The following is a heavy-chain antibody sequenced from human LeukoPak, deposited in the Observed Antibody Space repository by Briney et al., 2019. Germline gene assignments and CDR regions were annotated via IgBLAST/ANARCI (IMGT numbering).Heavy chain of an antibody. CDR1: GFTFSSYA. CDR2: ISGSGGST. J-gene: IGHJ5*02. D-gene: IGHD6-13*01. CDR3: AKDPGIAAAGHNWFDP. V-gene: IGHV3-23*01. Sequence: GGSLRLSCAASGFTFSSYAMSWVRQAPGKGLEWVSAISGSGGSTYYADSVKGRFTISRDSSKNTLYLQMNSLRAGDTAVYYCAKDPGIAAAGHNWFDPWGQGTLVTVSS.